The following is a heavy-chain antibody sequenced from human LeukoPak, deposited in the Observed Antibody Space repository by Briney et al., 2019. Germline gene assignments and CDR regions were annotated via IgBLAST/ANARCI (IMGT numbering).Heavy chain of an antibody. V-gene: IGHV3-48*01. J-gene: IGHJ4*02. CDR2: ISSSGSTI. Sequence: GGSLRLSCATSGFTFDTYNLNWVRQAPGKGLEWVSYISSSGSTIYYADSVKGRFTISRDNSKNTLYLQMNSLRAEDTAVYYCARGLSGYHNTGGQGTLVTVSS. CDR1: GFTFDTYN. D-gene: IGHD5-12*01. CDR3: ARGLSGYHNT.